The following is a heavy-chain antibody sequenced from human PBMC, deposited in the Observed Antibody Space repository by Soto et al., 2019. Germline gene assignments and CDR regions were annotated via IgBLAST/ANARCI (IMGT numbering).Heavy chain of an antibody. CDR1: GGSISSYY. CDR3: ARRTWGMDV. D-gene: IGHD2-8*01. CDR2: IYYSGST. V-gene: IGHV4-59*12. J-gene: IGHJ6*02. Sequence: PSETLSLTCTVSGGSISSYYWSWIRQPPGKGLEWIGYIYYSGSTNYNPSLKSRVTISVDTSKNQFSLRLSSVTAADTAVYYCARRTWGMDVWGQGTTVTVSS.